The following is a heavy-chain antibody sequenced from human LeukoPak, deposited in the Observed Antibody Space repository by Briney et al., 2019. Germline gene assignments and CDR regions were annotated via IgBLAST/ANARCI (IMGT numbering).Heavy chain of an antibody. V-gene: IGHV4-34*01. Sequence: SETLSLTCAVYGGSFSGYYWSWIRQPPGKGLEWIGEINHSGSTNYNPSLKSRVTISVDTSKNQFSLKLSSVTAADTAVYYCARRPVVPAAVKGFDYWGQGTLVTVSS. J-gene: IGHJ4*02. CDR1: GGSFSGYY. CDR3: ARRPVVPAAVKGFDY. D-gene: IGHD2-2*01. CDR2: INHSGST.